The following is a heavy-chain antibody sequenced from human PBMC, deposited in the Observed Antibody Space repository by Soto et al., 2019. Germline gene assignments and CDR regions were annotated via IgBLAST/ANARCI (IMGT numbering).Heavy chain of an antibody. Sequence: SETLSLTCAVSGGSISSGGYSWSWIRQPPGKGLEWIGYIYHSGSTYYNPSLKSRVTISVDRSKNQFSLKLSSVTAADTAVYYCARAGFGELFHWFDPWGQGTLVTVSS. D-gene: IGHD3-10*01. J-gene: IGHJ5*02. V-gene: IGHV4-30-2*01. CDR2: IYHSGST. CDR3: ARAGFGELFHWFDP. CDR1: GGSISSGGYS.